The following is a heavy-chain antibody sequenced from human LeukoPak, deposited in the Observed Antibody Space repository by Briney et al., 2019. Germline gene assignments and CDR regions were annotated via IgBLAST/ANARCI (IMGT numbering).Heavy chain of an antibody. J-gene: IGHJ4*02. V-gene: IGHV3-11*01. CDR1: GFTFSSYW. D-gene: IGHD3-9*01. Sequence: GGSLRLSCSASGFTFSSYWMSWIRQAPGKGLEWVSYISSSGSTIYYADSVKGRFTISRDNAKNSLYLQMNSLRAEDTAVYYCAREVDYDILTGYYTLDYWGQGTLVTVSS. CDR2: ISSSGSTI. CDR3: AREVDYDILTGYYTLDY.